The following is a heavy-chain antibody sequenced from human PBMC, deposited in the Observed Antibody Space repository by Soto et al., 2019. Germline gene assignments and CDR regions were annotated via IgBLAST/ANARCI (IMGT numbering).Heavy chain of an antibody. CDR3: ARALAKGGGSAGFDY. J-gene: IGHJ4*02. V-gene: IGHV1-2*02. Sequence: XSVKVSCKASGDPLTANYIHWVRQAPGQGFEWMGWINPKSGGTKYPQKFQGRVTMTRDTSLSTVYMTLTRLTSDDTAVYYCARALAKGGGSAGFDYRGQGTLVTVS. D-gene: IGHD1-26*01. CDR1: GDPLTANY. CDR2: INPKSGGT.